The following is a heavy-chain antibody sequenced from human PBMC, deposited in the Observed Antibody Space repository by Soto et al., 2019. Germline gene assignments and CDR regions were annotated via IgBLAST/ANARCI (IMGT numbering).Heavy chain of an antibody. J-gene: IGHJ6*02. V-gene: IGHV1-46*01. Sequence: ASVKVSCKASGYTFTSYYMHWVRQAPGQGLEWMGIINPSGGSTSYAQKFQGRVTMTRDTSTSTVYMELSSLRSEDTAVYYCVRVTTIFGLVGYYGMDVWGQGTTVTVSS. D-gene: IGHD3-3*01. CDR2: INPSGGST. CDR3: VRVTTIFGLVGYYGMDV. CDR1: GYTFTSYY.